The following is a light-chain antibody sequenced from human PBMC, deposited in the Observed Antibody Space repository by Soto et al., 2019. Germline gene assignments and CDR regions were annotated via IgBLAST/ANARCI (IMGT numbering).Light chain of an antibody. CDR2: AAS. J-gene: IGKJ1*01. Sequence: EIVMTQSPATLSVSPGERATLSCRASQSVSSSLAWYQQKPGQAPRILIYAASTRATGIPDRFSGSGSGTDFSLTISRLEPEDFAVYYCQQYDTSPRTFGQGTKVDIK. V-gene: IGKV3D-15*01. CDR1: QSVSSS. CDR3: QQYDTSPRT.